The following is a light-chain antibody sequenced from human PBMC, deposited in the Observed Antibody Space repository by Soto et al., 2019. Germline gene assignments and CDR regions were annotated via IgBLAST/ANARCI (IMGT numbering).Light chain of an antibody. CDR1: QSVSSTY. CDR3: QQYAASPWT. V-gene: IGKV3-20*01. Sequence: EIVLTQSPGTLSLSPGERATLSCRASQSVSSTYLAWYQQKPGQAPRLLIYGASSRATDIPDRFSGSGSGTAFTLTISRLEPEDFAVYFCQQYAASPWTFGQGTKVDIK. CDR2: GAS. J-gene: IGKJ1*01.